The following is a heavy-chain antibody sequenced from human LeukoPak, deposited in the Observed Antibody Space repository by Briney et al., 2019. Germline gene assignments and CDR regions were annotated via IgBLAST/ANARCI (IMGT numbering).Heavy chain of an antibody. V-gene: IGHV4-34*01. J-gene: IGHJ6*02. CDR2: INHSGST. D-gene: IGHD6-19*01. CDR1: GGSFSGYY. Sequence: TSETLSLTCAVYGGSFSGYYWSWIRQPPGKGLEWIGEINHSGSTNYNPSLKSRVTISVDTSKNQFSLKLSSVTAADTAVYYCARQGSSGWGYYYYGMDVWGQGTTVTVSS. CDR3: ARQGSSGWGYYYYGMDV.